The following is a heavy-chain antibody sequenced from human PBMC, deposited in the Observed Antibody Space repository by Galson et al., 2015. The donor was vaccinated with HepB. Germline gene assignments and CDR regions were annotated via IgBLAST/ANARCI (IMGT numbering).Heavy chain of an antibody. J-gene: IGHJ3*02. V-gene: IGHV1-69*10. Sequence: SVKVSCKASGGTFSSYAISWVRQAPGQGLEWMGGIIPILGIANYAQKFQGRVTITADKSTSTAYMELSSLRSEDTAVYYCARDNPVEMATNAFDIWGQGTMVTVSS. CDR1: GGTFSSYA. CDR2: IIPILGIA. D-gene: IGHD5-24*01. CDR3: ARDNPVEMATNAFDI.